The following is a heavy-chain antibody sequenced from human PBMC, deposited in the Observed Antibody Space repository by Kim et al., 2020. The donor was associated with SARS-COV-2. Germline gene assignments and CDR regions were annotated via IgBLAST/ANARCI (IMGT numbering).Heavy chain of an antibody. D-gene: IGHD1-26*01. V-gene: IGHV3-74*01. J-gene: IGHJ4*02. Sequence: YPDSVNGRFTISRDNAKNTLYLQMNSLRAEDTAVYYCTRDLSPGSFYFDYWGQGTLVTVSS. CDR3: TRDLSPGSFYFDY.